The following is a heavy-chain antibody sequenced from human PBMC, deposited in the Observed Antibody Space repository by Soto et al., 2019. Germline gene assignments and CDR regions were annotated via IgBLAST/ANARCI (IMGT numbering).Heavy chain of an antibody. J-gene: IGHJ5*02. V-gene: IGHV1-18*01. Sequence: QVQLVQSGAEVKKPGASVKVSCKASGYTFTTHGISWVRQVPGQGLEWMGWVRGDNGHTNYAQSLQGRVTITTDTSTNTSYMELSSLRSDDTAVYYCARDLGYCRSGTCYREWFDPWGQGTLVTVSS. CDR1: GYTFTTHG. CDR3: ARDLGYCRSGTCYREWFDP. CDR2: VRGDNGHT. D-gene: IGHD2-15*01.